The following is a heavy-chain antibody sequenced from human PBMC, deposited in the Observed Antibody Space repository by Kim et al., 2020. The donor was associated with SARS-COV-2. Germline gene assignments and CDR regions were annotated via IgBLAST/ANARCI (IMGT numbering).Heavy chain of an antibody. J-gene: IGHJ1*01. V-gene: IGHV3-66*01. CDR1: GYTVTYSY. Sequence: GGSLRLSCAASGYTVTYSYMGWVRQAPGKGLEWVSFIYSGGNTIYADSVKGRLIISSDHSKNTLYLQINSLRAEDTAVYYCATVVFYYDAGYFKNWGQGTLVTVSS. D-gene: IGHD3-22*01. CDR3: ATVVFYYDAGYFKN. CDR2: IYSGGNT.